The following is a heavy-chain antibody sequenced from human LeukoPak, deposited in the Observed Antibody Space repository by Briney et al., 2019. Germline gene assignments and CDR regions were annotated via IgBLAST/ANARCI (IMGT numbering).Heavy chain of an antibody. D-gene: IGHD3/OR15-3a*01. CDR2: SYYSGNT. V-gene: IGHV4-39*01. J-gene: IGHJ4*02. CDR3: ARQTGSGLFILP. Sequence: PSETLSLTCAVSGGSISSNSYYWGRLRQPPGKGLEWIGCSYYSGNTYYNASLKSQVSISIDTPNNQFPLRLTSVTAADPAWYYCARQTGSGLFILPGGQGTLVTVSS. CDR1: GGSISSNSYY.